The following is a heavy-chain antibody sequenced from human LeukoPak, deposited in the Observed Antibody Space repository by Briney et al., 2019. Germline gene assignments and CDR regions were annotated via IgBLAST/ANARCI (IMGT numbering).Heavy chain of an antibody. CDR1: GGSISSYY. Sequence: SETLSLTCTVSGGSISSYYWSWIRQPPGKGLEWIGYIYYSGSTNYNPSLKSRVTISVDTSKNQFSLKLSSVTAADTAVYYCARDSERYGIDYWGQGTLVTVSS. D-gene: IGHD5-24*01. V-gene: IGHV4-59*01. J-gene: IGHJ4*02. CDR2: IYYSGST. CDR3: ARDSERYGIDY.